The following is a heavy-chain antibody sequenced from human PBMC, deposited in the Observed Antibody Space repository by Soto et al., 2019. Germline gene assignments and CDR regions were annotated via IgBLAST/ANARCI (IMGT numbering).Heavy chain of an antibody. Sequence: GGSLRLSCAASGFTFSSYGMHWVRQAPGKGLEWVAVISYDGSNKYYADSVKGRFTISRDNSKNTLYLQMNSLRAEDTAVYYCAKDNQGYSSGWYPFDYWGQGT. D-gene: IGHD6-19*01. CDR1: GFTFSSYG. J-gene: IGHJ4*02. CDR2: ISYDGSNK. V-gene: IGHV3-30*18. CDR3: AKDNQGYSSGWYPFDY.